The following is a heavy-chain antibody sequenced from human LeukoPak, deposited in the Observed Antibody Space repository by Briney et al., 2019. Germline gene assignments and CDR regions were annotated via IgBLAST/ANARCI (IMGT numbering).Heavy chain of an antibody. Sequence: SETLSLTCAVSGGSFNDYYWSWIRQPPGKGLEWIGEISHSGSTNYNPSLKSRDTMSVDTSKKHFSLNLLSVTAADTAVYYCARGLLARFWGQGTLVTVSS. V-gene: IGHV4-34*01. CDR2: ISHSGST. CDR1: GGSFNDYY. J-gene: IGHJ1*01. D-gene: IGHD5-12*01. CDR3: ARGLLARF.